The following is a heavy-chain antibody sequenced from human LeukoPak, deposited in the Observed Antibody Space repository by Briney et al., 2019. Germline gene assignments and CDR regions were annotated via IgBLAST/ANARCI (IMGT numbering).Heavy chain of an antibody. CDR2: IYYSGST. CDR3: ARAGGYDFWSGYYSAMMGI. J-gene: IGHJ3*02. V-gene: IGHV4-39*07. CDR1: GGSISSSSYY. D-gene: IGHD3-3*01. Sequence: SETLSLTCTVSGGSISSSSYYWGWIRQPPGKGLEWIGSIYYSGSTYYNPSLKSRVTISVDTSKNQFSLKLSSVTAADTAVYYCARAGGYDFWSGYYSAMMGIWGQGTMVTVSS.